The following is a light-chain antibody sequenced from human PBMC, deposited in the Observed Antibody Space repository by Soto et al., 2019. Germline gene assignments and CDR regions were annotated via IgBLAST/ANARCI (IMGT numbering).Light chain of an antibody. V-gene: IGLV2-14*01. CDR1: SSDVGGYNY. CDR2: DVS. Sequence: QSALTQPASVSGSPGQSIIISCTGTSSDVGGYNYVSWYQQHPGKAPKLMIYDVSNRPSGVSNRYSGSQSGNTASLTISGLQAEDEADYYCSSYTSSSTLGVFGTGTKVTVL. J-gene: IGLJ1*01. CDR3: SSYTSSSTLGV.